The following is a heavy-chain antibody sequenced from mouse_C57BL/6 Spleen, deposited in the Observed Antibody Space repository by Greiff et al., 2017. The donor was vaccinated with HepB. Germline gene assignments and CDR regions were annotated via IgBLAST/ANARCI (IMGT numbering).Heavy chain of an antibody. CDR3: ARRGLGPYFDY. CDR2: INPSTGGT. CDR1: GYSFTGYY. J-gene: IGHJ2*01. Sequence: EVQLQESGPELVKPGASVKISCKASGYSFTGYYMNWVKQSPEKSLEWIGEINPSTGGTTYNQKFKAKATLTVDKSSSTAYMQLKSLTSEDSAVYYCARRGLGPYFDYWGQGTTLTVSS. D-gene: IGHD4-1*01. V-gene: IGHV1-42*01.